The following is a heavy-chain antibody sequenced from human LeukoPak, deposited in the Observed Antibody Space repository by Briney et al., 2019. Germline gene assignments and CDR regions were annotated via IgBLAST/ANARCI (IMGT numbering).Heavy chain of an antibody. CDR1: GGTFSSYA. D-gene: IGHD3-22*01. Sequence: SVKVSCKASGGTFSSYAISWVRQAPGQGLEWMGRTIPIFGTANYAQKFQGRVTITADKSTSTAYMELSSLRSEDTAVYYCARAYDSSGDWFDPWGQGTLVTVSS. CDR2: TIPIFGTA. CDR3: ARAYDSSGDWFDP. V-gene: IGHV1-69*06. J-gene: IGHJ5*02.